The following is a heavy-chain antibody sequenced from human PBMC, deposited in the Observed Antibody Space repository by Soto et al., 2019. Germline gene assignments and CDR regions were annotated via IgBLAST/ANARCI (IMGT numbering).Heavy chain of an antibody. CDR3: ARESDSSGYYFLFDHYYGMDV. CDR1: GFTFSSYA. J-gene: IGHJ6*02. Sequence: HPGGSLRLSCAASGFTFSSYAMHWVRQAPGKGLEWVAVISYDGSNKYYADSVKGRFTISRDNSKNTLYLQMNSLRAEDTAVYYCARESDSSGYYFLFDHYYGMDVWGQGTTVTVSS. V-gene: IGHV3-30-3*01. CDR2: ISYDGSNK. D-gene: IGHD3-22*01.